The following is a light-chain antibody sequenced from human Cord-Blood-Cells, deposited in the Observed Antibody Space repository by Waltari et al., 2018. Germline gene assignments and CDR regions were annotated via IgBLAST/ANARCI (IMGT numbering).Light chain of an antibody. Sequence: DIQMTQSPSSLSASVGARVTITCRASPSISSYLNWYQQKPGKAPKLLIYAASSLQSGVPSRFSGSGSGTDFTLTISSLQPEDFATYYCQQSYSTPPTFGQGTKVEIK. J-gene: IGKJ1*01. CDR1: PSISSY. CDR2: AAS. CDR3: QQSYSTPPT. V-gene: IGKV1-39*01.